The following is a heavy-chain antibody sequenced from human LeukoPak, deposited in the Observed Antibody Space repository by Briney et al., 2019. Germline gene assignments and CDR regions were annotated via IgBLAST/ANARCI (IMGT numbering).Heavy chain of an antibody. CDR2: ISGSGTI. V-gene: IGHV4-4*07. CDR3: ARDPATECSNGVCYKASWFDP. Sequence: SETLSLTCTVSGGSINSYWSWIRQPAGKGLEWIGRISGSGTITYNLALQSRLSISIDTSKNQFSLKLMSVTAADTAMYYCARDPATECSNGVCYKASWFDPWGQGTLVTVSS. J-gene: IGHJ5*02. D-gene: IGHD2-8*01. CDR1: GGSINSY.